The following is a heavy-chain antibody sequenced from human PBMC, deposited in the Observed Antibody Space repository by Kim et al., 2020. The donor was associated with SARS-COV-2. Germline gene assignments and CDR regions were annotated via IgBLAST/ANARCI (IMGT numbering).Heavy chain of an antibody. V-gene: IGHV3-48*02. CDR2: ISSSGTTV. Sequence: GGSLRLSCAASGFNFDDYGMNWVRQAPGKGLEWVSFISSSGTTVDYADSVKGRFTISRDNAKNSLYLLMSSLRDNDTAVYYCARRNSVARYFDFWVQGAL. CDR3: ARRNSVARYFDF. J-gene: IGHJ4*02. CDR1: GFNFDDYG. D-gene: IGHD2-21*01.